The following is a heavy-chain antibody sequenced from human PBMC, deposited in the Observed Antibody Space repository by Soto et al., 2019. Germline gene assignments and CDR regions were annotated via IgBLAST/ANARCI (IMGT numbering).Heavy chain of an antibody. Sequence: EVQLLESGGGLEQPGGSLRLSCAASGITISNYPMSWVRQAPGKGLDWVSGISGSGDRTYYGDSAKGRLTISKDISKASLSLQLDSLGVEDTAVYFCVKDDGGYPSTAPHWGQGTLVTVSS. CDR1: GITISNYP. D-gene: IGHD3-22*01. CDR3: VKDDGGYPSTAPH. V-gene: IGHV3-23*01. J-gene: IGHJ4*02. CDR2: ISGSGDRT.